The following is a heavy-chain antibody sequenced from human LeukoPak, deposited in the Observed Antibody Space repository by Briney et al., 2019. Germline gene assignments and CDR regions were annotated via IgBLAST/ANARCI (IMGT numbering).Heavy chain of an antibody. D-gene: IGHD3-22*01. CDR2: ISSYSTYI. Sequence: GGSLRLSCAASGFSFSDYSMTWVRQAPGKGLEWVSFISSYSTYIDYADSLKGRFTISRDNAKNSLYLQMNSLRAEDTAVYYCARDSFAGDDSSGYSSYDYWSQGTLVTVSS. J-gene: IGHJ4*02. CDR1: GFSFSDYS. CDR3: ARDSFAGDDSSGYSSYDY. V-gene: IGHV3-21*01.